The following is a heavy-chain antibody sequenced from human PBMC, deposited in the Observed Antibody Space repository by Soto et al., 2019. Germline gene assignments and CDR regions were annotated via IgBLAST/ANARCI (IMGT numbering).Heavy chain of an antibody. CDR2: ISGNATST. V-gene: IGHV3-23*01. CDR3: AKKAGIISRYGLDV. CDR1: GFTFSSFA. Sequence: VQLSESGGGLVQPGGSLTLSCAASGFTFSSFAMNWVRQAPGKGLEWVAVISGNATSTYYADSVKGRFTISRDNTKNTMYLQMNSLGAEDTAVYYCAKKAGIISRYGLDVWGQGTTVTVSS. J-gene: IGHJ6*02.